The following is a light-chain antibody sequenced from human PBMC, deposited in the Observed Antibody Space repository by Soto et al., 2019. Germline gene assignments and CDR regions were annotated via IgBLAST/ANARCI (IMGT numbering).Light chain of an antibody. CDR3: CSYAGSNTVV. CDR1: SDDVGGYTY. Sequence: QSVLTQPRSVSGSPGQSVTISCAGTSDDVGGYTYVSWYQHHPGKAPKLMSYDFSKRPSGVPDRFSGSKSGNTASLTISGLQAEDEADYSCCSYAGSNTVVFATWTKLTVL. CDR2: DFS. J-gene: IGLJ1*01. V-gene: IGLV2-11*01.